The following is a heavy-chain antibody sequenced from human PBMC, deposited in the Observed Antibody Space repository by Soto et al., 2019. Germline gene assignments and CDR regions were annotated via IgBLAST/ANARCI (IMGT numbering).Heavy chain of an antibody. V-gene: IGHV4-59*01. Sequence: NPSETLSLTCTVSGGSISSYYWSWIRQPPGKGLEWIGYIYYSGSTNYNPSLKSRVTISVDTSKNQFSLKLSSVTAADTAVYYCARHYSSGWYRFSNRGGNYFDYWGQGTLVTVSS. CDR2: IYYSGST. CDR1: GGSISSYY. J-gene: IGHJ4*02. CDR3: ARHYSSGWYRFSNRGGNYFDY. D-gene: IGHD6-19*01.